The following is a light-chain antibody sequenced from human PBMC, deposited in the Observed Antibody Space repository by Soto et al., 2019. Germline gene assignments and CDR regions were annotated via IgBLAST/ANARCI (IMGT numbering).Light chain of an antibody. V-gene: IGKV3-11*01. Sequence: EIVLAQSPATLSLSPGERATLSCRASQSVGNLLAWYQQKPDQAPRLLIFEASTRATGVPVRISGSGSGTDFTLTISSLEPEDFAVYYCQHCQPYGDSPPLTFGGGTKVEIK. CDR2: EAS. J-gene: IGKJ4*01. CDR3: QHCQPYGDSPPLT. CDR1: QSVGNL.